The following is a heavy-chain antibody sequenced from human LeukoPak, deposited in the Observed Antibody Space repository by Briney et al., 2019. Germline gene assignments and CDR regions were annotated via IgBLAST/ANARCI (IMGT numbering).Heavy chain of an antibody. Sequence: NPSETLSLTCTVSGGSISSSSYYWSWIRQPPGKGLEWIGEINHSGSTNYNPSLKSRVTISVDTSKNQFSLKLSSVTAADTAVYYCAREDIVVVPAAFPYWYFDLWGRGTLVTVSS. CDR1: GGSISSSSYY. J-gene: IGHJ2*01. CDR2: INHSGST. CDR3: AREDIVVVPAAFPYWYFDL. V-gene: IGHV4-39*07. D-gene: IGHD2-2*01.